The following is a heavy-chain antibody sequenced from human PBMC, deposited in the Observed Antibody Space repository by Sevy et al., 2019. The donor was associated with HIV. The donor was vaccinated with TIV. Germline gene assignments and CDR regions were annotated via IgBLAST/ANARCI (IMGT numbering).Heavy chain of an antibody. CDR3: ARQNYDIGNSYSVFDY. D-gene: IGHD3-22*01. Sequence: GESLKISCKGSGYSFTNYWVGWVRQMPGKGLEWMGIIYPGDSDTRYSPSFQGQVTISADKSISTAYLQWSSLKASDTAMYFCARQNYDIGNSYSVFDYWGQGTLVTVSS. CDR1: GYSFTNYW. CDR2: IYPGDSDT. V-gene: IGHV5-51*01. J-gene: IGHJ4*02.